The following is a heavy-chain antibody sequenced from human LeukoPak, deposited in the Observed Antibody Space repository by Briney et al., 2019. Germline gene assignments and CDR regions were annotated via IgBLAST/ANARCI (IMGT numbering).Heavy chain of an antibody. CDR1: GYTFTSYD. D-gene: IGHD6-19*01. Sequence: ASVKVSCKASGYTFTSYDINWVRQATGQGLEWMGWMNPNSGNTGYAQKFQGRVTMTRDTSISTAYMELSRLRSDDTAVYYCARWSAVAFDYWGQGTLVTVSS. CDR3: ARWSAVAFDY. J-gene: IGHJ4*02. V-gene: IGHV1-8*02. CDR2: MNPNSGNT.